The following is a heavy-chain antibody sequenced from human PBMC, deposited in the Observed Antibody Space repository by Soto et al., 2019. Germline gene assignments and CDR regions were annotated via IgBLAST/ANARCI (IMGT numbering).Heavy chain of an antibody. D-gene: IGHD3-16*01. V-gene: IGHV3-7*01. CDR3: ARDIGFDYVN. J-gene: IGHJ4*02. CDR1: EFNVMSYW. Sequence: GGSLRLSCAVSEFNVMSYWMSWVRQAPGKGLEWVASIKEDGSEIYYLQSVRGRFTISRDSAGDALHLAMNYLSAEDTGVYFCARDIGFDYVNWGQGTLVTVSS. CDR2: IKEDGSEI.